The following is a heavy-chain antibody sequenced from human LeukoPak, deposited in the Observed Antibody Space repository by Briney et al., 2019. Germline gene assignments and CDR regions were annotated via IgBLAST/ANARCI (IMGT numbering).Heavy chain of an antibody. CDR3: ARHSLGYCSGGSCYYFDY. CDR2: IYYSGST. V-gene: IGHV4-59*08. J-gene: IGHJ4*02. Sequence: SETLSLTCTVSGGSISSYYWSWIRQPPGKGLEWIGYIYYSGSTNYNPSLKCRVTISVDTSKNQFSLKLSSVTAADTAVYYCARHSLGYCSGGSCYYFDYWGQGTLVTVSS. CDR1: GGSISSYY. D-gene: IGHD2-15*01.